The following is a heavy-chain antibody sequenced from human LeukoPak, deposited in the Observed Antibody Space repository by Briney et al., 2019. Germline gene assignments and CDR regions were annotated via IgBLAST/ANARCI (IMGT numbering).Heavy chain of an antibody. D-gene: IGHD3-9*01. V-gene: IGHV1-2*02. CDR3: ARNTALDILTGHNWFDP. J-gene: IGHJ5*02. Sequence: ASVKVSCKASGYTFTGYYMHWVRRAPGQGLEWMGWINPNSGGTNYAQKFQGRVTMTRDTSISTAYMELSRLRSDDTAVYYCARNTALDILTGHNWFDPWGQGTLVTVSS. CDR2: INPNSGGT. CDR1: GYTFTGYY.